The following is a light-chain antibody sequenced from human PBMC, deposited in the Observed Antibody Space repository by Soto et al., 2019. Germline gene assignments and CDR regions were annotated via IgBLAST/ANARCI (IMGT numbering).Light chain of an antibody. Sequence: DIQMTQSPSTLSASVGDRVTITCRASQSISSWLAWYQQKPGKAPNLLIYEASSLKSGVPSRFSGSGSGTDFTLTISSLQPEDFATYYCQQSYSTPYTFGQGTKLEIK. CDR3: QQSYSTPYT. CDR1: QSISSW. J-gene: IGKJ2*01. V-gene: IGKV1-5*03. CDR2: EAS.